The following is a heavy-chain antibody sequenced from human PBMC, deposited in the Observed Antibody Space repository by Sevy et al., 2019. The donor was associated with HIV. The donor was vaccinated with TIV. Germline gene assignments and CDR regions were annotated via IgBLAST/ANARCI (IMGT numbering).Heavy chain of an antibody. CDR3: ARDHPYSSSYYFDY. Sequence: AGSLRLSCAASGFTFSSYAMHWVLQAPGKGLEWVAVIAYDGSNKYYADSVKGRFTISRDNSKNTLYLQMNSLRAEDTAVYYCARDHPYSSSYYFDYWGQGTLVTVSS. D-gene: IGHD6-6*01. CDR2: IAYDGSNK. J-gene: IGHJ4*02. V-gene: IGHV3-30-3*01. CDR1: GFTFSSYA.